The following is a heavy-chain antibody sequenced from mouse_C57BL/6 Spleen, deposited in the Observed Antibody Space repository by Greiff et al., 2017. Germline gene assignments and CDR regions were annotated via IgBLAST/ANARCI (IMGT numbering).Heavy chain of an antibody. J-gene: IGHJ2*01. D-gene: IGHD2-3*01. V-gene: IGHV1-82*01. CDR2: IYPGDGDT. CDR1: GYAFSSSW. Sequence: QVQLQQSGPELVKPGASVKISCKASGYAFSSSWMNWVKQRPGKGLEWIGRIYPGDGDTNYTGKFKGKATLTGDNSSSTAYMQLSRLTSEDSAFDICAKDGYSDYWGKGTTLTVSS. CDR3: AKDGYSDY.